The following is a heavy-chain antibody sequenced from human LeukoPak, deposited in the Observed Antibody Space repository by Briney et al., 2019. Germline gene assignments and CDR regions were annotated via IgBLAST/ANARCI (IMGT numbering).Heavy chain of an antibody. J-gene: IGHJ6*02. Sequence: SETLSLTCTVSGGSISSSSYYWGWIRQPPGKGLEWIGSIYYSGSTYYNPSLKSRVTISVDTSKNQFSLKLSSVTAADTAVYYCASSLGYCSGGSCYSVYYYYGMDVWGQGTTVTVSS. CDR1: GGSISSSSYY. V-gene: IGHV4-39*01. CDR3: ASSLGYCSGGSCYSVYYYYGMDV. D-gene: IGHD2-15*01. CDR2: IYYSGST.